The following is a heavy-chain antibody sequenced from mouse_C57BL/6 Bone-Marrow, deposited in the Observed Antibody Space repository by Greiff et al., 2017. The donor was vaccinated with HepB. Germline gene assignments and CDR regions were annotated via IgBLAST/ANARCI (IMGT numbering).Heavy chain of an antibody. CDR1: GFTFSSYG. J-gene: IGHJ2*01. CDR2: ISSGGSYT. CDR3: ARHLGFDY. V-gene: IGHV5-6*01. Sequence: EVQLQQSGGDLVKPGGSLKLSCAASGFTFSSYGMSWVRQTPDKRLEWVATISSGGSYTYYPDSVKGRFTISRDNAKNTLYLQMSSLKSEDTAMYYCARHLGFDYWGQGTTLTVSS. D-gene: IGHD4-1*01.